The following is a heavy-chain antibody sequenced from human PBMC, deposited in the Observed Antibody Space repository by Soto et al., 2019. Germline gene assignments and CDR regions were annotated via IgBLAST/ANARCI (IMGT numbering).Heavy chain of an antibody. CDR3: ARGVTLRVERRRYYYGMDV. CDR1: GGTFSSYA. D-gene: IGHD1-1*01. V-gene: IGHV1-69*06. CDR2: IIPIFGTA. J-gene: IGHJ6*02. Sequence: QVQLVQSGAEVKKPGSSVKVSCKASGGTFSSYAISWVRQAPGQGLEWMGGIIPIFGTANYAQKFQGRVTITADKSTSTAYMELSSLRSEDTAVYYCARGVTLRVERRRYYYGMDVWGQGTTVTVSS.